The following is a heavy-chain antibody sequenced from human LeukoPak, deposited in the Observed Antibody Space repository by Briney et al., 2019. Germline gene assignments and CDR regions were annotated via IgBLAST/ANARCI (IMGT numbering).Heavy chain of an antibody. D-gene: IGHD2-8*02. Sequence: PSETLSLTCTVSGGSTSSSSYYWAWIRQPPGKGLEWIGSIYYSGSTYYNPSLKSRVTISVDTSKNQFSLKLTSVTAADTAVYYCARRPIRTSATYFFDYWGQGTLVTVSS. V-gene: IGHV4-39*01. CDR1: GGSTSSSSYY. CDR3: ARRPIRTSATYFFDY. J-gene: IGHJ4*02. CDR2: IYYSGST.